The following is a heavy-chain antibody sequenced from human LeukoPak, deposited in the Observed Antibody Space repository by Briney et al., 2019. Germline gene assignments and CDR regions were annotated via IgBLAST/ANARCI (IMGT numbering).Heavy chain of an antibody. CDR1: GVSISSSSYY. Sequence: PSETLSLTCTVSGVSISSSSYYWGWIRQPPGKGLEWIGNIYDSGSTNYNPSLKSRLTISVDTSKNQCSLKLSSVTAADTAVYYCARVGDWNDLVYWGQGTLVTVSS. D-gene: IGHD1-1*01. V-gene: IGHV4-61*05. CDR2: IYDSGST. J-gene: IGHJ4*02. CDR3: ARVGDWNDLVY.